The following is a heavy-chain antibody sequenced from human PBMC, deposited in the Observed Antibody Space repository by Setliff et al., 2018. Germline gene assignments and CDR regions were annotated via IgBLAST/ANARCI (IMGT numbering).Heavy chain of an antibody. CDR2: IKRDGSEK. V-gene: IGHV3-7*05. J-gene: IGHJ4*02. D-gene: IGHD3-22*01. Sequence: GGSLRLSCAASEFTFSSYWMSWVRQAPGKGLEWLANIKRDGSEKYYVDSVKGRFTISRDNAKNSLYLQMNSLRAEDTGVYYCARESRYYYDNLGTLDYWGQGTLVTVSS. CDR3: ARESRYYYDNLGTLDY. CDR1: EFTFSSYW.